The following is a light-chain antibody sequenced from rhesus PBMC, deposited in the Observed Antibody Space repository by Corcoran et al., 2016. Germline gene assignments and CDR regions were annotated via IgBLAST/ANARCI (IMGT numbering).Light chain of an antibody. V-gene: IGKV1-69*01. Sequence: DIQMTQSPSSRSSSVGDRVTITLRASQGISKWLAWYQQKPGKAPNLLLYRALNLETGVPSRFSGSGSGTVFTHTISRLQPEAIAPFYCQQHDSSPFPFGPGTKLDI. CDR2: RAL. CDR3: QQHDSSPFP. J-gene: IGKJ3*01. CDR1: QGISKW.